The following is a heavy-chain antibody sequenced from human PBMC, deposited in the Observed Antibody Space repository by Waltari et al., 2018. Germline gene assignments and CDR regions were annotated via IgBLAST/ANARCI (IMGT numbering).Heavy chain of an antibody. D-gene: IGHD3-10*01. CDR1: GYSISSGSY. Sequence: QVQLQESGPGLVKPSETLSLTCAVSGYSISSGSYWGWIRQPPGKGLEWIGSTFHSGSTYYNPSLKSRVTISVDTSKNQFSLKLNSVTAADTAVYYCARLRGGSYPDYWVQGTLVTVSS. CDR2: TFHSGST. V-gene: IGHV4-38-2*01. CDR3: ARLRGGSYPDY. J-gene: IGHJ4*02.